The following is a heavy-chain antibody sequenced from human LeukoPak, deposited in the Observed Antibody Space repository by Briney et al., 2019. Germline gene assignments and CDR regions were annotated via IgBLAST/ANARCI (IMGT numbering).Heavy chain of an antibody. Sequence: SETLSLTCTVSGGSISSYYWSWIRQPPGKGLEWIGYIYHSVSTNYNPSLKSRVTISVDTSKNQFSLKLSSVTAADTALYYCARLYYDSSGCWPSYFDYWGQGTLVTVSS. CDR3: ARLYYDSSGCWPSYFDY. V-gene: IGHV4-59*01. D-gene: IGHD3-22*01. J-gene: IGHJ4*02. CDR2: IYHSVST. CDR1: GGSISSYY.